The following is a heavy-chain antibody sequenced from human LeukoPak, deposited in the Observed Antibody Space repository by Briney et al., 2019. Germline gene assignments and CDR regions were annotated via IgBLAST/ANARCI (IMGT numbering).Heavy chain of an antibody. V-gene: IGHV3-30-3*01. J-gene: IGHJ4*02. Sequence: PGGSLRLSCAASGFTFSSYAMHWVRQAPGKGLEWVAVISYDGSNKYYADSVKGRFTISRDNSKNTLYLQMNSLRAEDTAVYYCARDWDSYYGEHGDYWGQGTLVTVSS. CDR1: GFTFSSYA. CDR2: ISYDGSNK. D-gene: IGHD4-17*01. CDR3: ARDWDSYYGEHGDY.